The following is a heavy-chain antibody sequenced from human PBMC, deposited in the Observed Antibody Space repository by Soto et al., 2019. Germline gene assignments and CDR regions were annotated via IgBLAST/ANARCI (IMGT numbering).Heavy chain of an antibody. V-gene: IGHV3-23*01. CDR1: GFTFSSYA. Sequence: GGSLRLSCAASGFTFSSYAMSWVRQAPGKGLEWVSAISGSGGSTYYTDSVKGRFTISRDNSKNTLYLQMNSLRAEGTAVYYCARGPPGVVMAYFDYWGQGTLVTVSS. CDR2: ISGSGGST. CDR3: ARGPPGVVMAYFDY. J-gene: IGHJ4*02. D-gene: IGHD3-3*01.